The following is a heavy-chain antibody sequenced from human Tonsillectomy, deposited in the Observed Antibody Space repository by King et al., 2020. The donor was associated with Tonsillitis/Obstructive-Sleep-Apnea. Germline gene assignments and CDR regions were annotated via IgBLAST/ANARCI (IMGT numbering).Heavy chain of an antibody. CDR2: INPSGGST. Sequence: VQLVESGAEVKKPGASVKVSCKASGYTFTSYYMHWVRQAPGQGLEWMGIINPSGGSTSYAQKFQGRVTMTRDTPTSTVYMELSSLRSEDTAVYYCARADYYDSSGYGAFDIWGQGTMVTVSS. CDR1: GYTFTSYY. D-gene: IGHD3-22*01. J-gene: IGHJ3*02. CDR3: ARADYYDSSGYGAFDI. V-gene: IGHV1-46*01.